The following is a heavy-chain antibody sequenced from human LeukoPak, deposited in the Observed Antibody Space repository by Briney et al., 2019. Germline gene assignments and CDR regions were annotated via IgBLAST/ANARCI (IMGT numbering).Heavy chain of an antibody. Sequence: PGRSLRLSCAASGFTFSSYAMHWLRQAPGKGLEGVSVISNSGGSTSYADSVKGRFTISRDNSKNNMYLQMNSLGGEDTAIYYGAKERIEAAGTDYWGQGTLVTVS. CDR1: GFTFSSYA. J-gene: IGHJ4*02. CDR2: ISNSGGST. V-gene: IGHV3-23*01. CDR3: AKERIEAAGTDY. D-gene: IGHD6-13*01.